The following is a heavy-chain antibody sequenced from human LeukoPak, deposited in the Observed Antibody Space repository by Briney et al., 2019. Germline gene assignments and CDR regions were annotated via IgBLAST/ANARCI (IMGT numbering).Heavy chain of an antibody. D-gene: IGHD5-24*01. CDR1: GFTFDDYA. Sequence: PGGSLRLSCAASGFTFDDYAMHWVRQAPGKGLEWVSGISWNSGSIGYADSVKGRFTISRDNAKNSLYLQMNSLRAEDTALYYCAKDRRGAWEMEPDAFDIWGQGTMVTVSS. CDR2: ISWNSGSI. V-gene: IGHV3-9*01. J-gene: IGHJ3*02. CDR3: AKDRRGAWEMEPDAFDI.